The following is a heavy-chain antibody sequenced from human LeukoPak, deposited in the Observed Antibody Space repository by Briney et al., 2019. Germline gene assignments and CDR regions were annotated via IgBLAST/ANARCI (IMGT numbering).Heavy chain of an antibody. D-gene: IGHD1-14*01. J-gene: IGHJ4*02. Sequence: SETLSLTCTVSGGSISSGGYCWSWIRQHPGKGLEWIGYIYYSGSTYYNPSLKSRVTISVDTSKNQFSLKLSSVTAADTAVYYCARDDHRMYYFDYWGQGTLVTVSS. V-gene: IGHV4-31*03. CDR2: IYYSGST. CDR1: GGSISSGGYC. CDR3: ARDDHRMYYFDY.